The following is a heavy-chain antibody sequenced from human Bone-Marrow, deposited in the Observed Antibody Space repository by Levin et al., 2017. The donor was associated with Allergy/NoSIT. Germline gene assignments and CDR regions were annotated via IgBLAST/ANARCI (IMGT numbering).Heavy chain of an antibody. CDR1: GGSISSGGYY. CDR3: ASRLSSGYDQNFDY. J-gene: IGHJ4*02. CDR2: IYYSGST. V-gene: IGHV4-31*03. D-gene: IGHD5-12*01. Sequence: SETLSLTCTVSGGSISSGGYYWSWIRQHPGKGLEWIGYIYYSGSTYYNPSLKSRVTISVDTSKNQFSLKLSSVTAADTAVYYCASRLSSGYDQNFDYWGQGTLVTVSS.